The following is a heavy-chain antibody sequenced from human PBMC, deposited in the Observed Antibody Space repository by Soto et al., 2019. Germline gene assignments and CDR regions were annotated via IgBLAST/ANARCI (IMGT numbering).Heavy chain of an antibody. V-gene: IGHV1-69*13. Sequence: EASVKVSCKASGGTFSSYAISWVRQAPGQGLEWMGGIIPIFGTANYAQKFQGRVTITADESTSTAYMELSSLRSEDTAVYYCARTSIAARPGVLYYYYGMDVWGQGTTVTVSS. CDR2: IIPIFGTA. CDR3: ARTSIAARPGVLYYYYGMDV. D-gene: IGHD6-6*01. CDR1: GGTFSSYA. J-gene: IGHJ6*02.